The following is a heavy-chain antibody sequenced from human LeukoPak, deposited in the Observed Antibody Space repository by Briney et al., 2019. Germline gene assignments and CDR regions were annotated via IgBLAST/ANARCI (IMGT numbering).Heavy chain of an antibody. D-gene: IGHD2-2*01. J-gene: IGHJ3*02. CDR1: GGSFSGYY. CDR2: INHSGST. CDR3: ARARGALGYCSSTSCSTLGAFDI. Sequence: SETLSPTCAVYGGSFSGYYWSWIRQPPGKGLEWIGEINHSGSTNYNPSLKSRVTISVDTSKNQFSLKLSSVTAADTAVYYCARARGALGYCSSTSCSTLGAFDIWGQGTMVTVSS. V-gene: IGHV4-34*01.